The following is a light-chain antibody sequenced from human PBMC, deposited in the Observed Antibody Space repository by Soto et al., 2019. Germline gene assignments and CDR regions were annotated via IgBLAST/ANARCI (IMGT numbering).Light chain of an antibody. CDR1: QSISSY. J-gene: IGKJ4*01. Sequence: DIQMTQSPCSLSASVGDRVTITCRASQSISSYLNWYQQKPGKAPKLLIYAASSLQSGVPSRFSGSGSGTDFTLTISRLEPEDFAVYYCQQYGSSPPNTFGGGTMADIK. CDR2: AAS. V-gene: IGKV1-39*01. CDR3: QQYGSSPPNT.